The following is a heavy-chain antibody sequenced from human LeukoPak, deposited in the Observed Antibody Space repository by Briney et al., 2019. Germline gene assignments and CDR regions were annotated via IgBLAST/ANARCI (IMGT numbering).Heavy chain of an antibody. CDR2: IYPGDSDT. Sequence: GESLKISCKGSGYSFTSYWIGWVRQMPGKGLEGMGIIYPGDSDTRYSPSFQGQVTISADKSISTAYLQWSSLKASDTAMYYCARDHESGYYYYGMDVWGQGTTVTVSS. V-gene: IGHV5-51*01. CDR1: GYSFTSYW. CDR3: ARDHESGYYYYGMDV. J-gene: IGHJ6*02. D-gene: IGHD3-3*01.